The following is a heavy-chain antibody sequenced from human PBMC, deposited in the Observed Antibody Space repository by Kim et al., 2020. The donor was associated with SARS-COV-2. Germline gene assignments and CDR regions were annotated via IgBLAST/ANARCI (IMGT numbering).Heavy chain of an antibody. V-gene: IGHV1-2*06. CDR3: ARDFDQPVVAATKYNWFDP. D-gene: IGHD2-15*01. CDR1: GYTFTGYY. J-gene: IGHJ5*02. Sequence: ASVKVSCKASGYTFTGYYMHWVRQAPGQGLEWMGRINPNSGGTNYAQKFQGRVTMTRDTSISTAYMELSRLRSDDTAVYYCARDFDQPVVAATKYNWFDPWGQGTLVTVSS. CDR2: INPNSGGT.